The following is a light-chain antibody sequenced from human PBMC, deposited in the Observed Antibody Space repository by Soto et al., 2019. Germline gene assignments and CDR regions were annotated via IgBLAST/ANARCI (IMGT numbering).Light chain of an antibody. CDR2: WAS. CDR1: QSVLYSSNNKNY. V-gene: IGKV4-1*01. Sequence: DIVMTQSPDSLAVSLGERATINCKSSQSVLYSSNNKNYLAWYQQKPGQPPKLLIYWASTRESGVPDRFSGSGSGTDFTLTISSLQAEDVAVYYCQQYYSTLLTSGVQTKVNI. CDR3: QQYYSTLLT. J-gene: IGKJ4*01.